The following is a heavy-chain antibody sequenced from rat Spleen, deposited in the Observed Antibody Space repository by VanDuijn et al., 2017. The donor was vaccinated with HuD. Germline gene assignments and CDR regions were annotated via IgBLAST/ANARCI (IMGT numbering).Heavy chain of an antibody. Sequence: EVQLVESGGGLVQPGRSLKLSCAASGFTFNDYYMAWVRQTPTKGLEWVASISTGGGNTYYRDSVKGRFTISRDNAENTAYLQMNSLRSEDTATYYCATRGVIGTTKRFAYWGQGTLVTVSS. D-gene: IGHD1-5*01. CDR3: ATRGVIGTTKRFAY. V-gene: IGHV5-25*01. CDR2: ISTGGGNT. J-gene: IGHJ3*01. CDR1: GFTFNDYY.